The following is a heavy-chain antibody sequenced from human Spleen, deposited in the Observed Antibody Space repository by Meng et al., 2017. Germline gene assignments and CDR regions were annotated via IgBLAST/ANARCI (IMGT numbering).Heavy chain of an antibody. V-gene: IGHV2-5*02. J-gene: IGHJ4*02. CDR3: AHSDSSTYYYAY. D-gene: IGHD2/OR15-2a*01. CDR2: IYWDDGK. Sequence: QITFKESRPTLVKPTQTLTLTCTFSGFSLSTSGAGVGWIRQPPGKALEWLALIYWDDGKRYSPSLKNRLSITKDTSKNQVVLTVTNMDPVDTGTYYCAHSDSSTYYYAYWGQGTLVTVSS. CDR1: GFSLSTSGAG.